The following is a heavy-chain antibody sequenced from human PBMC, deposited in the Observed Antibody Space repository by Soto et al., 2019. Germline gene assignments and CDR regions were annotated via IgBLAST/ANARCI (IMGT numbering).Heavy chain of an antibody. D-gene: IGHD3-3*01. J-gene: IGHJ6*03. Sequence: SETLSLTCAVYGGSFSGYYWSWIRQPPGKGLEWIGEINHSGSTNYNPSLKSRVTISVDTSKNQFSLKLSSVTAADTAVYYCARRALDYDFWSGYYRYYMDVWGKGTTVTVSS. V-gene: IGHV4-34*01. CDR1: GGSFSGYY. CDR3: ARRALDYDFWSGYYRYYMDV. CDR2: INHSGST.